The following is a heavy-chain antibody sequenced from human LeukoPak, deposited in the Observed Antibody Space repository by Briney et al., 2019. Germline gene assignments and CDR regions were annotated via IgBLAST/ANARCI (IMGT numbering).Heavy chain of an antibody. CDR3: ARDFWDDFEYFDL. J-gene: IGHJ2*01. V-gene: IGHV3-23*01. CDR1: GFTFTSHA. CDR2: ISGSGDST. D-gene: IGHD3-3*01. Sequence: PGGSLRLSCAASGFTFTSHAVSWVRQAPGKGLKWTSAISGSGDSTYYADSVKGRFTISRDNSRNTVYLQMNSLRAEDTAVYYCARDFWDDFEYFDLWGRGTLVNVSS.